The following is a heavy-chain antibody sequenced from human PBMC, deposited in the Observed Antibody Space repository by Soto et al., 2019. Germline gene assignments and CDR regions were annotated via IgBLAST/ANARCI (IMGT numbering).Heavy chain of an antibody. CDR3: VKGGGSSWYPTNY. CDR1: GFTFSSYA. J-gene: IGHJ4*02. V-gene: IGHV3-64D*06. Sequence: GGSLRLSCSASGFTFSSYAMHWVRQAPGKGLEYVSAISSNGGSTYYADSVKGRFTISRDNSKNTLYLQMSSLRAEDTAVYYCVKGGGSSWYPTNYWGQGTLVTSPQ. CDR2: ISSNGGST. D-gene: IGHD6-13*01.